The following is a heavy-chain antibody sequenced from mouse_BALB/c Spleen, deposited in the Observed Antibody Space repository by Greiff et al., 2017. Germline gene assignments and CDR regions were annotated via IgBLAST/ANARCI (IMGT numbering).Heavy chain of an antibody. V-gene: IGHV1-9*01. Sequence: QVQLQQSGAELMKPGASVKISCKATGYTFSSYWMEWVKQRPGHGLEWIGEILPGTGSTNYNEKFKGKATFTADTSSNTAYMQLSSLTSEDSDVYYCARANYYYASSYNAMDYWGQGTSVTVSS. CDR3: ARANYYYASSYNAMDY. J-gene: IGHJ4*01. CDR2: ILPGTGST. CDR1: GYTFSSYW. D-gene: IGHD1-1*01.